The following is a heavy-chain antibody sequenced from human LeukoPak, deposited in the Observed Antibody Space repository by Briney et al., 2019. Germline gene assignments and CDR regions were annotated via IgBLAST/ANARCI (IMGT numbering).Heavy chain of an antibody. Sequence: SEALCVTFAGSGYSISSGYYWGWIRQPPGKGLEWIGSIYHNGNTYYNPSLKSRVTISVDTSKNQFSLKLSSVTAADTAVSYCAREYSSSSRAFDIWGQGTMVTVSS. D-gene: IGHD6-6*01. CDR1: GYSISSGYY. CDR3: AREYSSSSRAFDI. J-gene: IGHJ3*02. CDR2: IYHNGNT. V-gene: IGHV4-38-2*02.